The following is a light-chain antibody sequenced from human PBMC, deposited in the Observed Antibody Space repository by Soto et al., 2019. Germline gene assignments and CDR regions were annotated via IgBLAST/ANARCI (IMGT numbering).Light chain of an antibody. V-gene: IGKV1-5*03. Sequence: DIQMTQSPSTLSASVGDRVTITCRASQSISWLTWYQQKAGQAPKLLIYKASIVESGVPSRFSGSGSGTEFTLTISSLQPDDSATYYCQQYSYFATFGQGTRVEVK. J-gene: IGKJ1*01. CDR3: QQYSYFAT. CDR1: QSISW. CDR2: KAS.